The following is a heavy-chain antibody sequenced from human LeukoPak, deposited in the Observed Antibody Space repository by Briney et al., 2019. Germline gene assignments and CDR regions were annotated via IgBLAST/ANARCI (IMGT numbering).Heavy chain of an antibody. J-gene: IGHJ5*01. CDR3: AKDQSRVGASDPFDS. D-gene: IGHD1-26*01. CDR1: GFTFTNCA. Sequence: GGSLRFSCVASGFTFTNCAMTWVRQAPGKGLEWVSSISGSGSTTYYADSAKGRFTISRDNSKNTVYLQMSSLSVEDTAVYYCAKDQSRVGASDPFDSWGQGTLVTVSS. V-gene: IGHV3-23*01. CDR2: ISGSGSTT.